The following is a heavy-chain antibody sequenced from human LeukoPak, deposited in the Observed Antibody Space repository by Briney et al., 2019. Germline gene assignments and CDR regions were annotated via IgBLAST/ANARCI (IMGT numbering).Heavy chain of an antibody. J-gene: IGHJ5*02. Sequence: GGSLRLSCAASGFTFSSYSMNWVRQAPGKGLEWVANIKQDGSEKYYVDSVKGRFTISRDNAKNSLYLQMNSLRAEDTAVYYCARGGGHYGSWFDPWGQGTLVTVSS. CDR2: IKQDGSEK. V-gene: IGHV3-7*01. CDR1: GFTFSSYS. CDR3: ARGGGHYGSWFDP. D-gene: IGHD3-10*01.